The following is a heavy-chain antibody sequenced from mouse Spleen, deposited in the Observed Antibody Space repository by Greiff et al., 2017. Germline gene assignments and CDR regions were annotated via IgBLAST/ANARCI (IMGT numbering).Heavy chain of an antibody. CDR1: GYTFTSYW. Sequence: VKVVESGAELAKPGASVKLSCKASGYTFTSYWMHWVKQRPGQGLEWIGYINPSSGYTKYNQKFKDKATLTADKSSSTAYMQLSSLTYEDSAVYYCARRGSNYVYAMDYWGQGTSVTVSS. CDR3: ARRGSNYVYAMDY. J-gene: IGHJ4*01. D-gene: IGHD2-5*01. V-gene: IGHV1-7*01. CDR2: INPSSGYT.